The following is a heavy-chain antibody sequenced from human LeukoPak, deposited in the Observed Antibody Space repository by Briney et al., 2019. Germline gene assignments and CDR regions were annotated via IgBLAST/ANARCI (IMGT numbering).Heavy chain of an antibody. CDR1: RFTFSSYG. J-gene: IGHJ4*02. Sequence: GGSLRLSCAASRFTFSSYGMHWVRQTPGKGLEWVAFIRHDGSYQQYVDSVKGRFTVSRDNSKDTVYLQMNSPRTEDTAVYYCAKNRDSSDYPRDFDYWGQGTLVTVSS. V-gene: IGHV3-30*02. D-gene: IGHD3-22*01. CDR2: IRHDGSYQ. CDR3: AKNRDSSDYPRDFDY.